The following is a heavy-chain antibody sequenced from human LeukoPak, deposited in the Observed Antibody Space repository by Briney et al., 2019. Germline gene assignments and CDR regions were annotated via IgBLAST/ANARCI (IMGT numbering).Heavy chain of an antibody. Sequence: GGPLRLLCGASGLPFRSYSMNWVPQAPGKGLEWVSSISSSSSYIYYADSVKGRFTIPRDNAKNSLYLQMNSLRAEDTAVYYCARDLYWGRRSSTSCSSNWFDPWGQGTLVTVSS. V-gene: IGHV3-21*01. J-gene: IGHJ5*02. D-gene: IGHD2-2*01. CDR1: GLPFRSYS. CDR2: ISSSSSYI. CDR3: ARDLYWGRRSSTSCSSNWFDP.